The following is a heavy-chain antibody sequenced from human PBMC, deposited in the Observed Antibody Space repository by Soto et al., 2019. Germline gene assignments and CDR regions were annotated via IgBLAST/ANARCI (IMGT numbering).Heavy chain of an antibody. CDR3: AKENWNDHYFDY. CDR2: ISYDGSNK. CDR1: GFTFSSYG. V-gene: IGHV3-30*18. D-gene: IGHD1-1*01. Sequence: LRLSCAASGFTFSSYGMHWVRQAPGKGLEWVAVISYDGSNKYYADSVKGRFTISRDNSKNTLYLQMNSLRAEDTAVYYCAKENWNDHYFDYWGQGTLVTVSS. J-gene: IGHJ4*02.